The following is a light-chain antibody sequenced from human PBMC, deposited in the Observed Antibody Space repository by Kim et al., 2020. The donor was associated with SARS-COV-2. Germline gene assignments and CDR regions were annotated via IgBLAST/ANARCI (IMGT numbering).Light chain of an antibody. J-gene: IGKJ1*01. CDR2: DAF. CDR3: QQRSNWPPT. CDR1: QSVSSY. Sequence: FSPGERATLSCRASQSVSSYLAWYQKNPGQAPRLLIYDAFNRATGSPARFSGSGSGTDLTLTISSLEPEDFAVYYCQQRSNWPPTFGQGTKVDIK. V-gene: IGKV3-11*01.